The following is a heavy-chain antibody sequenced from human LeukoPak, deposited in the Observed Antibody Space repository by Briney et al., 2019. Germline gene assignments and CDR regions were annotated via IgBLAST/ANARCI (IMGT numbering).Heavy chain of an antibody. CDR2: INPDGRST. CDR3: AKDVVYYYGSGSYFDY. CDR1: GFTFSRYW. D-gene: IGHD3-10*01. J-gene: IGHJ4*02. V-gene: IGHV3-74*01. Sequence: GGSLRLSCAASGFTFSRYWMHWVRHTPGKRLVWVSRINPDGRSTTYADSVKGRFTISRDNSKNTLYLQMNSLRAEDTAVYYCAKDVVYYYGSGSYFDYWGQGTLDTVSS.